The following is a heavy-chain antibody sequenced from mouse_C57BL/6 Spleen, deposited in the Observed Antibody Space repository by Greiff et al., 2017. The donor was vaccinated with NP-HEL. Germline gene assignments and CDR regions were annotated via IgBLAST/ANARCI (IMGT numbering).Heavy chain of an antibody. V-gene: IGHV1-59*01. CDR1: GYTFTSYW. D-gene: IGHD1-1*01. CDR2: IDPSDSYT. CDR3: ARDYYGSSYAMDY. Sequence: QVQLQQPGAELVRPGTSVKLSCKASGYTFTSYWMHWVKQRPAQGLEWIGVIDPSDSYTNYNQKFKGKATLTVDTSSSTAYMQLSSLTSEDSAVYYCARDYYGSSYAMDYWGQGTSVTVSS. J-gene: IGHJ4*01.